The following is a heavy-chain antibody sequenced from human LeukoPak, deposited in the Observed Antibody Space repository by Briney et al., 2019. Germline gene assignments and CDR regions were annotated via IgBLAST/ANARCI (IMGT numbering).Heavy chain of an antibody. J-gene: IGHJ6*03. CDR2: INHGGGT. CDR1: GGSLSGYY. CDR3: ARGRFDYYDSSGYYRPREYYSYYYYMDV. Sequence: SETLSLTCGVYGGSLSGYYWSWIRQSPGKGLEWIGEINHGGGTYYSPSLKSRVTISADTSKKQFSLKLRSVTAADTAVYYCARGRFDYYDSSGYYRPREYYSYYYYMDVWGKGTTVTISS. V-gene: IGHV4-34*01. D-gene: IGHD3-22*01.